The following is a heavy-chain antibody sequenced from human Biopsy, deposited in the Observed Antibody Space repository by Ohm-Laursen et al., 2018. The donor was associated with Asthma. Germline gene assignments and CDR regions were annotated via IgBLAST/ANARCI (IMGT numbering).Heavy chain of an antibody. D-gene: IGHD3-3*02. Sequence: GSLRPSCSASGFTFGDYWMSWVRQVPGKGLEWVANIKHDGTEKNHVDSLKGRFTISRGNAKNSLYLQMNSLRAEDTAVYYCARTFHFWSPYHAEHYQLWGQGTLVTVSS. V-gene: IGHV3-7*01. CDR2: IKHDGTEK. CDR1: GFTFGDYW. J-gene: IGHJ1*01. CDR3: ARTFHFWSPYHAEHYQL.